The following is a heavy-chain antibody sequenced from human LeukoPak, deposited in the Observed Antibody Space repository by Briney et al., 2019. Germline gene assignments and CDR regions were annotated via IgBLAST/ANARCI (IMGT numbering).Heavy chain of an antibody. CDR2: INWNGGST. Sequence: GGSLRLSCAASGFTFSDYYMSWIRQAPGKGLEWVSGINWNGGSTGYADSVKGRFTISRDNAKNSLYLEMNSPRAEDTALYYCARGYSEVDYWGQGTLVTVSS. CDR1: GFTFSDYY. D-gene: IGHD2-15*01. V-gene: IGHV3-20*04. CDR3: ARGYSEVDY. J-gene: IGHJ4*02.